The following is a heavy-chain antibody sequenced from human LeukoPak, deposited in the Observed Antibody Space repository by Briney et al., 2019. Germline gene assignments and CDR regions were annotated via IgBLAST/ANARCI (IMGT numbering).Heavy chain of an antibody. CDR1: GGSISSYY. J-gene: IGHJ4*02. CDR3: ARGGVPGVTAPD. Sequence: SETLSLTCTVSGGSISSYYWSWIRQPPGKGLEWIGYIYYSGSTNYNPSLKSRVTISVDTSKNQFSLKLSSVTAADTAVCYCARGGVPGVTAPDWGQGTLVTVSS. V-gene: IGHV4-59*01. CDR2: IYYSGST. D-gene: IGHD2-21*02.